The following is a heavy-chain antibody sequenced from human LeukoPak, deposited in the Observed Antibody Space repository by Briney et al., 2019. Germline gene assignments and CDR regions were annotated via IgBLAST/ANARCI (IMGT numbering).Heavy chain of an antibody. CDR1: GFSVSSNY. CDR3: AREQTNFYYDSSGYFGH. D-gene: IGHD3-22*01. V-gene: IGHV3-66*01. J-gene: IGHJ4*02. CDR2: IYSGGST. Sequence: GGSLRLSCAASGFSVSSNYMSWVRQAPGKGLEWVSVIYSGGSTYYADSVKGRFTISRDDSKNTLYLQMNSLRAEDTAVYYCAREQTNFYYDSSGYFGHWGQGTLVTVSS.